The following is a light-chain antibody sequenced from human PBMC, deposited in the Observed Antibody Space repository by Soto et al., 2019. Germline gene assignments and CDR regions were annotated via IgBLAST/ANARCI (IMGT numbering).Light chain of an antibody. V-gene: IGKV1-6*01. CDR3: LQDYNYPYT. J-gene: IGKJ2*01. CDR2: AAS. Sequence: AIQMTQSPSSLSASVGDRVTITCRASRSIGNELGWYQQNPGKAPKLLIYAASSLQSGVPSRFSGSGSGTDFTLTISSLQPEDFATYYCLQDYNYPYTFGQGTKLEIK. CDR1: RSIGNE.